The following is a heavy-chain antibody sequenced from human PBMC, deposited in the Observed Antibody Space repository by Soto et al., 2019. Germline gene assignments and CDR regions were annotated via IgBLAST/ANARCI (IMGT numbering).Heavy chain of an antibody. CDR3: ARVYSSSWYQNFLDC. V-gene: IGHV4-31*03. D-gene: IGHD6-13*01. J-gene: IGHJ4*02. CDR2: IYHSGNT. CDR1: CGSITTGGSY. Sequence: SETLSLTFTVSCGSITTGGSYWSWIRQHPGKGLEWIGNIYHSGNTYYNPSLKSRLTISVDTSKNHFSLMVDSVTAADTAVYYCARVYSSSWYQNFLDCWGQGTLVTVSS.